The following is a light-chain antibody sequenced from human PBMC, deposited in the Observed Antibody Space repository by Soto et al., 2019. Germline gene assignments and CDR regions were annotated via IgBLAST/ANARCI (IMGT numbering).Light chain of an antibody. J-gene: IGLJ1*01. CDR1: SSDVGGYNY. Sequence: QSVLTQPPSASGSPGQSVTISCTGTSSDVGGYNYVSWFQQHPGKAPKLIIHEVNQRPSGVPDRFSGSNSGNTASLTVSGLQAEDEGTYYCSSYGGYNNVVFGTGTKLTVL. V-gene: IGLV2-8*01. CDR2: EVN. CDR3: SSYGGYNNVV.